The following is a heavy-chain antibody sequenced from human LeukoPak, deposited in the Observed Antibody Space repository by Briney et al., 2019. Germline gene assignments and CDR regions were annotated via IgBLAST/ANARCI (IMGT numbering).Heavy chain of an antibody. J-gene: IGHJ6*03. Sequence: GGSLRLSCAASGFTFSSYGMRWVRQPPGKGLEWVSNIGTSSTTIYYADSVKGRFTISRDNAKNSLYLQMNSLRADDTAVYYCARFAAGGSYYYYMDVWGKGTTVTVSS. CDR2: IGTSSTTI. CDR3: ARFAAGGSYYYYMDV. V-gene: IGHV3-48*01. CDR1: GFTFSSYG. D-gene: IGHD6-25*01.